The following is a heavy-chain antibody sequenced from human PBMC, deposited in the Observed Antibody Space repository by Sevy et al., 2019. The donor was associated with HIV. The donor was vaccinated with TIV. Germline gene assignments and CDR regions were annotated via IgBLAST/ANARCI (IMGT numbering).Heavy chain of an antibody. Sequence: GGSLRLSCEASGFTFRDYSMNWVRQAPGKGLEWVSSIMSGSSYKKYGDSVKGRFTISRDNAKNSLYLQLNSLRAEDTAVYYCTGVDYYDTSGSHYWGQGTLVTVSS. J-gene: IGHJ4*02. D-gene: IGHD3-22*01. V-gene: IGHV3-21*01. CDR1: GFTFRDYS. CDR3: TGVDYYDTSGSHY. CDR2: IMSGSSYK.